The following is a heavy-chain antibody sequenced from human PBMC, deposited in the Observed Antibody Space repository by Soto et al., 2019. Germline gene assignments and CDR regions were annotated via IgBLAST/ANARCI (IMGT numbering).Heavy chain of an antibody. J-gene: IGHJ6*02. CDR1: GFTFSSYG. Sequence: QVQLVESGGGVVQPGRSLRLSCAASGFTFSSYGMHWVRQAPGKGLEWVAVISYDGSNKYYADSVKGRFTISRDNSKNTLYLQMNSLRAEDTAVYYCAKDAGPEISYYYGMDVWGQGTTVTVSS. V-gene: IGHV3-30*18. CDR2: ISYDGSNK. CDR3: AKDAGPEISYYYGMDV.